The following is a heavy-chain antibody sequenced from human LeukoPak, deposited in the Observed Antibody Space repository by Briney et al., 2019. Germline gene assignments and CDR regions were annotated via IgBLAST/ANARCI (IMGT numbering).Heavy chain of an antibody. CDR3: AKDIAQGYTFGSIEQDY. D-gene: IGHD5-18*01. V-gene: IGHV3-23*01. Sequence: PGGSLRLSCAVSGLTFSRYAMSWVRQAPGKGLEWVSDISESGSGTYYADSVKGRFTISRDNSKDTLSLQMNSLRAEDAAVYYCAKDIAQGYTFGSIEQDYWGQGTLVTVSS. J-gene: IGHJ4*02. CDR2: ISESGSGT. CDR1: GLTFSRYA.